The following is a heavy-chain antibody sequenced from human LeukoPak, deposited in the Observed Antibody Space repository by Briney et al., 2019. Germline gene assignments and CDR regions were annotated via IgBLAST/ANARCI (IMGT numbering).Heavy chain of an antibody. V-gene: IGHV3-7*01. CDR1: GFTFSNSW. D-gene: IGHD5-18*01. Sequence: GGSLRLSCPASGFTFSNSWMAWVRQAPGKGLEWAANIKPDGSEKYYVDSVKGRFTISKDNAKNSLYLQMNSLRVEDTAMYYCARSTAGLDYWGQGTLVTVSS. CDR2: IKPDGSEK. CDR3: ARSTAGLDY. J-gene: IGHJ4*02.